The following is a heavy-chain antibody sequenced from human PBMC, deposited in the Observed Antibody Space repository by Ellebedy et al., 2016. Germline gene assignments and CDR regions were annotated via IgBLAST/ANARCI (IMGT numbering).Heavy chain of an antibody. CDR3: ARVSSSSWYYSEYFQH. V-gene: IGHV1-46*01. CDR1: GYTFTSYY. CDR2: INPSGGST. Sequence: ASVKVSXXASGYTFTSYYMHWVRQAPGQGLEWMGIINPSGGSTSYAQKFQGRVTMTRDTSTSTVYMELSSLRSEDTAVYYCARVSSSSWYYSEYFQHWGQGTLVTVSS. J-gene: IGHJ1*01. D-gene: IGHD6-13*01.